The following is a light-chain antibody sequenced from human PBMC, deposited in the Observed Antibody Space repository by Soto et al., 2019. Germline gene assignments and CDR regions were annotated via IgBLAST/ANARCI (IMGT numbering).Light chain of an antibody. Sequence: EIVMTQSPATLSVSRGERATLSCRASQSVSSNLAWYQQKPGQAPRLLIYGASTRATGIPARFSGSGSGTDFTLTISSLEPEDFAVYYCQQRSNWPPITFGQGTRLEIK. CDR1: QSVSSN. V-gene: IGKV3-11*01. CDR3: QQRSNWPPIT. CDR2: GAS. J-gene: IGKJ5*01.